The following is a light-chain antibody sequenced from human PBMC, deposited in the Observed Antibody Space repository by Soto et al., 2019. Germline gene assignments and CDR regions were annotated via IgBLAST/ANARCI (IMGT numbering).Light chain of an antibody. CDR1: SRDVGGSNY. Sequence: QSALIQLASVSGSPGQSITISCTGTSRDVGGSNYVSWYQHHPHRAPKLLIYEVSYRPSGVSSRFSGSKSGNTASLTISGLQAEDDADYYCSSYTSSNTLEVFGVGTKLTVL. CDR2: EVS. CDR3: SSYTSSNTLEV. V-gene: IGLV2-14*01. J-gene: IGLJ1*01.